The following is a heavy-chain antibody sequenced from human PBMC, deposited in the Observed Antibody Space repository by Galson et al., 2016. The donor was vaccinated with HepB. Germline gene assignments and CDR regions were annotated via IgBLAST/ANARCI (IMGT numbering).Heavy chain of an antibody. CDR1: GLTFSRFW. CDR2: INQDGSEK. CDR3: ARAYQYTLDY. Sequence: SLRLSCAASGLTFSRFWMTWVRQAPGKGLEWVANINQDGSEKHYLDSVRGRFTISRDNAKNSLYLQMNSPRAEDTAVYFCARAYQYTLDYWGQGTLATVSS. V-gene: IGHV3-7*04. D-gene: IGHD1-1*01. J-gene: IGHJ4*02.